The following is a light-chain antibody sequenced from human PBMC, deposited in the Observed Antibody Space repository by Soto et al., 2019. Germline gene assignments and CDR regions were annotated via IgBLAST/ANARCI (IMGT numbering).Light chain of an antibody. CDR1: QSISSW. J-gene: IGKJ3*01. CDR2: AAS. CDR3: QQSYITPRN. V-gene: IGKV1-39*01. Sequence: DIQMTQSPSPLSASGGDRVTITCRASQSISSWLAWYQQKPGKAPKLLIYAASSLQSGVTSRFTGSGYGTDFTLTITSLQPDDVATYYCQQSYITPRNLGPGTKVD.